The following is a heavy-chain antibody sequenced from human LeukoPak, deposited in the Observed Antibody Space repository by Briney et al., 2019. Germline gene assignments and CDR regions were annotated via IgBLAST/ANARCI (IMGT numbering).Heavy chain of an antibody. J-gene: IGHJ4*02. CDR1: GFTFSSYA. Sequence: GGSLRLSCAASGFTFSSYAMSWVRQAPGKGLEWVSAISGSGGSTYYADSVKGRFTISRNNSKNTLYLQMNSLRAEDTAVYYCAKWDIVVSNFDYWGQGTLVTVSS. CDR3: AKWDIVVSNFDY. D-gene: IGHD2-15*01. CDR2: ISGSGGST. V-gene: IGHV3-23*01.